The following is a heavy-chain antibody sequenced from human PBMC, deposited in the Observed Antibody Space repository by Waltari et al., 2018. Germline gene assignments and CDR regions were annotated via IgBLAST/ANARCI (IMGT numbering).Heavy chain of an antibody. D-gene: IGHD1-26*01. CDR2: IYYTGST. CDR1: GASISSNSYY. V-gene: IGHV4-39*01. J-gene: IGHJ4*02. Sequence: QLQLQESGPGLVKPSETLSLTCSVSGASISSNSYYWGWIRQPPGKGLEWIGSIYYTGSTYDNPSLKSGVTIFVDTSKNQFALKLSSVTAADTAVYYCAKYVSGSYYPFDYWGQGTLVTVSS. CDR3: AKYVSGSYYPFDY.